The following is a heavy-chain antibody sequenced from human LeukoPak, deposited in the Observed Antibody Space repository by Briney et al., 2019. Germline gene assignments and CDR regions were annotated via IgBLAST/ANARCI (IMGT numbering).Heavy chain of an antibody. Sequence: GGCLRLSCAASGFTFSSYGMHWVRQAPGKGLEWVAFIRYDGSNKYYADSVKGRFTISRDNSKNTLYLQMNSLRAEDTAVYYCAWTHNWNYHDAFDIWGQGTMVTVSS. D-gene: IGHD1-7*01. V-gene: IGHV3-30*02. CDR1: GFTFSSYG. CDR2: IRYDGSNK. J-gene: IGHJ3*02. CDR3: AWTHNWNYHDAFDI.